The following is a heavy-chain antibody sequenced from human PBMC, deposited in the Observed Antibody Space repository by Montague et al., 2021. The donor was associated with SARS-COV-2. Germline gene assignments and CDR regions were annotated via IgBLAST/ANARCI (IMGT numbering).Heavy chain of an antibody. CDR1: GFTFSSYA. CDR3: ARAAAGYYYYGMDV. J-gene: IGHJ6*02. Sequence: SLRLSCAASGFTFSSYAMSWARQAPGKGLEWVSAISGSGGSTYYADSVKGRFTISRDNSKNTLYLQMNSLRAEDTAVYYCARAAAGYYYYGMDVWGQGTTVTVAS. V-gene: IGHV3-23*01. D-gene: IGHD6-13*01. CDR2: ISGSGGST.